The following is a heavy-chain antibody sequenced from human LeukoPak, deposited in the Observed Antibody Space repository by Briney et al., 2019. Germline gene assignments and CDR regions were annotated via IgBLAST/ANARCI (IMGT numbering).Heavy chain of an antibody. CDR1: GGSISSSSYY. CDR2: IYYSGST. D-gene: IGHD3-22*01. J-gene: IGHJ1*01. Sequence: SETLSLTCTVSGGSISSSSYYWGWIRQPPGKGLEWIGSIYYSGSTYYNPSLKSRVTISVDTSKNQFSLKLSSVTAADTAVYYCARGGRSSGYYYVPGLIQHWGQGTLVTVSS. V-gene: IGHV4-39*01. CDR3: ARGGRSSGYYYVPGLIQH.